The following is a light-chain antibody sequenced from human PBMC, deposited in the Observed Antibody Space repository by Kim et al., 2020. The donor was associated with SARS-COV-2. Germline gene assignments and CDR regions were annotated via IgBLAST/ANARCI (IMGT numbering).Light chain of an antibody. CDR1: NIGSKS. CDR2: YDS. V-gene: IGLV3-21*04. CDR3: QVWDSSSDRV. J-gene: IGLJ3*02. Sequence: SYELTQPPSVSVAPGKTARITCGGNNIGSKSVHWYQQKPGQAPVLVIYYDSDRPSGIPERFSGCNSGNTATLTISRVEAGDEADYYCQVWDSSSDRVFGGGTKLTVL.